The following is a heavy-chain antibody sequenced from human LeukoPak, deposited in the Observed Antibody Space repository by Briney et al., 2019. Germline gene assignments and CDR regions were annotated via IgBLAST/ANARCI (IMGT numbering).Heavy chain of an antibody. V-gene: IGHV3-53*01. J-gene: IGHJ6*02. CDR1: GFTVSSNY. CDR2: IYSGGST. Sequence: GGSLRLSCAASGFTVSSNYMSWVRQAPGKGLEWVSVIYSGGSTYYADSVKGRFTISRDNSKNTLYLQMNSLRAEDTAVYYCAAPSRVYGDQIYYYYYGMDVWGQGTTVTVSS. D-gene: IGHD4-17*01. CDR3: AAPSRVYGDQIYYYYYGMDV.